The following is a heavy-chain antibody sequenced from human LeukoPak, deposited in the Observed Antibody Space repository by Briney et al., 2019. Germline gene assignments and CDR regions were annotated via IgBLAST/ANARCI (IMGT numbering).Heavy chain of an antibody. Sequence: GGSLRLSCAASGLTLSRYWMSWVRPAPGKGREWVANIKQDGSEKYYVDSVKGRFTISRDNARNSLYLQMNSLRAEDTAIYYCASGRQLGYWGQGTLVTVSS. CDR3: ASGRQLGY. V-gene: IGHV3-7*01. CDR1: GLTLSRYW. CDR2: IKQDGSEK. J-gene: IGHJ4*02. D-gene: IGHD3-16*01.